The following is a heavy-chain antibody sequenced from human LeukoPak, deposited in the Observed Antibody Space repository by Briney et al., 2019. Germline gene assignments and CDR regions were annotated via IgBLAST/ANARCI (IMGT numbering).Heavy chain of an antibody. V-gene: IGHV1-2*06. J-gene: IGHJ6*03. CDR3: ARAGSSGWYGFGYYYYYYMDV. CDR1: GYTFTGYY. CDR2: INPNSGGT. D-gene: IGHD6-19*01. Sequence: ASVKVSCEASGYTFTGYYMHWVRQAPGQGLEWMGRINPNSGGTNYAQKFQGRVTMTRDTSISTAYMELSRLRSDDTAVYYCARAGSSGWYGFGYYYYYYMDVWGKGTTVTVSS.